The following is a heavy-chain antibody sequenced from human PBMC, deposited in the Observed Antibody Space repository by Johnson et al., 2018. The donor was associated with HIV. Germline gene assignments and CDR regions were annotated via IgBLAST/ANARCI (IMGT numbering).Heavy chain of an antibody. J-gene: IGHJ3*02. D-gene: IGHD6-13*01. CDR2: IDWNGGST. V-gene: IGHV3-20*04. Sequence: VQLVESGGGVVQPGRSLRLSCAASGFTFSSYAMHWVRQPPGKGLEWVSGIDWNGGSTSYADSVRGRFTISRDNAKNSLYLQMNSLIAEDTALYYCTRARYSSSWYNGDAFDIWGQGTMVTVSS. CDR1: GFTFSSYA. CDR3: TRARYSSSWYNGDAFDI.